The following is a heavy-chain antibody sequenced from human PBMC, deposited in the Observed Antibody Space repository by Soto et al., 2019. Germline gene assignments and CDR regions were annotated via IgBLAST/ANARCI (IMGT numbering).Heavy chain of an antibody. D-gene: IGHD3-10*01. CDR3: ARDSPSDYGIHGPFDY. V-gene: IGHV3-33*01. CDR1: RFNFISYG. CDR2: ICYDGSNK. Sequence: QVQLVESGGGVVQPGRSLRISCAASRFNFISYGMHWFRQAPGKGRGGVAVICYDGSNKDYADSVKGRFTISIDNSKKTLYLQMSSLRAEDTAVYYSARDSPSDYGIHGPFDYWGQGTLVTVSS. J-gene: IGHJ4*02.